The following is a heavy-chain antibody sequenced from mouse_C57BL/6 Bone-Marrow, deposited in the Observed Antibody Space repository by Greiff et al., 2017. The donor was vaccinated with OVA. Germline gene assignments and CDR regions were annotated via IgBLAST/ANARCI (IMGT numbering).Heavy chain of an antibody. V-gene: IGHV2-2*01. Sequence: QVQLQQSGPGLVQPSQSLSITCTVSGFSLTSYGVHWVRQSPGKGLEWLGVIWSGGSTDYNAAFISRLSISKDNSKSQVFFKMNSLQADDTAIYYCARNKGYYYRDYAMDYWGQGTSVTVSS. J-gene: IGHJ4*01. D-gene: IGHD1-1*01. CDR3: ARNKGYYYRDYAMDY. CDR2: IWSGGST. CDR1: GFSLTSYG.